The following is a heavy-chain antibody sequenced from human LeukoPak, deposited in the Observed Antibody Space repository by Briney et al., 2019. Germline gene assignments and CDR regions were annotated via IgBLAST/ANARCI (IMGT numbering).Heavy chain of an antibody. J-gene: IGHJ4*02. V-gene: IGHV1-8*02. D-gene: IGHD1-26*01. Sequence: ASVKVSRKASGYTFTSYDINWVRQATGQGLEWMGWMNPNSGNTGYAQKFQGRVTMTRNTSISTAYMELSSLRSEDTAVYYCARAEEWELPPDYWGQGTLVTVSS. CDR1: GYTFTSYD. CDR2: MNPNSGNT. CDR3: ARAEEWELPPDY.